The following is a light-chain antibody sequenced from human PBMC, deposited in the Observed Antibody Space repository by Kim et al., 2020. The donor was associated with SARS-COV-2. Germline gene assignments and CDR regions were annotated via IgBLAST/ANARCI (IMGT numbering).Light chain of an antibody. CDR3: QVWDSSSDHPGV. CDR2: YDS. CDR1: NIGSKS. Sequence: PGETARVTCGRNNIGSKSVAWYQEKPGQAPVLVIYYDSDRPSGIPERFSGSNSGNTATLTISRVEAGDEADYYCQVWDSSSDHPGVFGGGTQLTVL. J-gene: IGLJ3*02. V-gene: IGLV3-21*04.